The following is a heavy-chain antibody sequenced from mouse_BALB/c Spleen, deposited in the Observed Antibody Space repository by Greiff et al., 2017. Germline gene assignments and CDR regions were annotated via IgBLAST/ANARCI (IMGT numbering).Heavy chain of an antibody. Sequence: DVMLVESGGGLVQPKGSLKLSCAASGFTFNTYAMNWVRQAPGKGLEWVARIRSKSNNFATYYADSVKDRFTISRDDSQSMLYLQMNNLKTEDTAMYYCVRPLYYRYDEGAWFAYWGQGTLVTVSA. J-gene: IGHJ3*01. CDR3: VRPLYYRYDEGAWFAY. V-gene: IGHV10-1*02. CDR2: IRSKSNNFAT. D-gene: IGHD2-14*01. CDR1: GFTFNTYA.